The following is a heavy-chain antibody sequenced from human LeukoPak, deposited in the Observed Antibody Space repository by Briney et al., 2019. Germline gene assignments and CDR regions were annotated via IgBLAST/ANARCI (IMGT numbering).Heavy chain of an antibody. CDR2: VYYSGST. CDR1: GDSIIDYY. Sequence: SETLSLTCTVSGDSIIDYYWSWIRQPPGRGLEWIGEVYYSGSTHYNPSLKSRVTISVDTSKNQFSLRLRSVTAADTAVYYCARELDGNGGWFDPWGQGTLVTVSS. J-gene: IGHJ5*02. V-gene: IGHV4-59*01. CDR3: ARELDGNGGWFDP. D-gene: IGHD5-24*01.